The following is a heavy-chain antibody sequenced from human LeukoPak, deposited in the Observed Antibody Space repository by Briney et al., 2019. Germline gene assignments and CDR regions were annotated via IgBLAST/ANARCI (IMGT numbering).Heavy chain of an antibody. Sequence: PGGSLRLSCAASGCTFSSYSMNWVSQAPGKGLEWVSSISSSSNFIYYADSVKGRFTISRDNAKNSLYLQMNSLRAEDTAVSFCARAISDYDATDIWGQGTMVTVSS. CDR2: ISSSSNFI. J-gene: IGHJ3*02. CDR1: GCTFSSYS. CDR3: ARAISDYDATDI. D-gene: IGHD4-17*01. V-gene: IGHV3-21*01.